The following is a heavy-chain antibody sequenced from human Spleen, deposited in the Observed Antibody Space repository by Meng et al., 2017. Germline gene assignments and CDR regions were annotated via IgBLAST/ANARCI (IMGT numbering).Heavy chain of an antibody. J-gene: IGHJ6*02. CDR1: GGSISSGGYY. D-gene: IGHD6-19*01. CDR2: IYYGGNT. V-gene: IGHV4-31*03. CDR3: ARAGSCGWPYYYYYGMDV. Sequence: LRLSCPVSGGSISSGGYYWCWIRQHRGKGLEWIGYIYYGGNTYYNPSLKSRVTISVDTSKIQFSLKLSSVTAAYTAVYYCARAGSCGWPYYYYYGMDVWGQGTTVTVSS.